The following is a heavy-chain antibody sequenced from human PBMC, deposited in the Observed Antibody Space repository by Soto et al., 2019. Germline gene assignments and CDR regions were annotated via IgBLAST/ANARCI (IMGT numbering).Heavy chain of an antibody. J-gene: IGHJ6*02. V-gene: IGHV4-59*01. Sequence: SETLSLTCTVSGGSINNYYWSWIRQPPGKGLEWIGYIYYSGSTNYNPSLKSRVTISVDTSKNQFSLKLNSVTAADTAVYYCARGGYRYGQGSLYYYYGMDVWGQGTTVTVS. CDR2: IYYSGST. D-gene: IGHD5-18*01. CDR1: GGSINNYY. CDR3: ARGGYRYGQGSLYYYYGMDV.